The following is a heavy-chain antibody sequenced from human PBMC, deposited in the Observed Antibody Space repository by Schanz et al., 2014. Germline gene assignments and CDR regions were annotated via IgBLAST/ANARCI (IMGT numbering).Heavy chain of an antibody. Sequence: QGHLVQSGAEVKKPGASVKVSCKASGYTFIDHSLNWVRQAPGQGFEWLGRITPKTGVTNYAQKFNDRVTMTSEVSTNSVYMELSRLTSDDMAVYYCAREAVVVVGVYFSYYYGMDVWGQGTTVVVSS. V-gene: IGHV1-2*06. CDR3: AREAVVVVGVYFSYYYGMDV. J-gene: IGHJ6*02. CDR1: GYTFIDHS. D-gene: IGHD2-21*01. CDR2: ITPKTGVT.